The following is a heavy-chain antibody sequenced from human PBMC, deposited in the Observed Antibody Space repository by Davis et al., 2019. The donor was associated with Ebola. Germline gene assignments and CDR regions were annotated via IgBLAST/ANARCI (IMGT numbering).Heavy chain of an antibody. CDR3: AREKVTMVQGVIIYYYGMDV. J-gene: IGHJ6*02. D-gene: IGHD3-10*01. CDR2: ISSSGSTI. V-gene: IGHV3-11*01. CDR1: GFTFSDYY. Sequence: GESLKISCAASGFTFSDYYMSWIRQAPGKGLEWVSYISSSGSTIYYADSVKGRFTISRDTAKNSLYLQMNSLRAEDTAVYYCAREKVTMVQGVIIYYYGMDVWGQGTTVTVSS.